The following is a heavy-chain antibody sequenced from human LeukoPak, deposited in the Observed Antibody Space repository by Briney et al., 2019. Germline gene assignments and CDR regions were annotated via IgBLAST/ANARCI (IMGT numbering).Heavy chain of an antibody. D-gene: IGHD2-15*01. CDR3: SRLVVAIRAGLDV. CDR1: GFTFSRYW. CDR2: IKEGGSEK. V-gene: IGHV3-7*05. J-gene: IGHJ6*02. Sequence: GGSLRLSCAASGFTFSRYWMSWVRQGPGKGLEWVAWIKEGGSEKYYVDSVKGRFTISRENAKNSLYLQMNSLRAEDTAVYYCSRLVVAIRAGLDVWGQGTTVTVSS.